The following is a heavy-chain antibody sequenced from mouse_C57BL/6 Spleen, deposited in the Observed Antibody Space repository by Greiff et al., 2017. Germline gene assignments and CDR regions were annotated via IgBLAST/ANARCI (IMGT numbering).Heavy chain of an antibody. V-gene: IGHV5-17*01. J-gene: IGHJ2*01. D-gene: IGHD2-4*01. CDR1: GFTFSSYT. CDR2: ISSGSSTI. CDR3: ARRYDYDDGYYFDY. Sequence: DVMLVESGGGLVKPGGSLKLSCAASGFTFSSYTMSWVRQTPEKRLEWVAYISSGSSTIYYADTVKGRFTISRDNAKNTLFLQMTSLRSEDTAMYYCARRYDYDDGYYFDYWGQGTTLTVSS.